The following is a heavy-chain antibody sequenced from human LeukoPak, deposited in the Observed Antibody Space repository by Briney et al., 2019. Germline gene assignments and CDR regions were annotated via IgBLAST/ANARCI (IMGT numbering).Heavy chain of an antibody. Sequence: PGGSLRLSCAASGFTFSRYWMSWVRQAPGKGLEWVANIKEDGSEKYYVDSVKGRFTISRDNAKNSLYLQMNSLRAEDTAVYYCASLAWSSSRYGHYYYYMDVWGKGTTVTVSS. CDR3: ASLAWSSSRYGHYYYYMDV. V-gene: IGHV3-7*01. D-gene: IGHD6-13*01. CDR1: GFTFSRYW. J-gene: IGHJ6*03. CDR2: IKEDGSEK.